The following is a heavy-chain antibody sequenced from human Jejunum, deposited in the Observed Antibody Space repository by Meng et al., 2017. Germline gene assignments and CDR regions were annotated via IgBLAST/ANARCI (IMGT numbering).Heavy chain of an antibody. CDR3: ARDLLGPAIAASGYFDP. CDR1: GGSISDSNG. V-gene: IGHV4-4*02. D-gene: IGHD5-12*01. CDR2: IYHTGST. J-gene: IGHJ5*02. Sequence: GQLQEAGHGLVKSSGTLSLTGAVSGGSISDSNGWSWVRQPPGKGLEWIGEIYHTGSTTYNPSLKSRVTMSLDKSKNQFFLDLTSVTAADTAVYYCARDLLGPAIAASGYFDPWGQGTLVTVSS.